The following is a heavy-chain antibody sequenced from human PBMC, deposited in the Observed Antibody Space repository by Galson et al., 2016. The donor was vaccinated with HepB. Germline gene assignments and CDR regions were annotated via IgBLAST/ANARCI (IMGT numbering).Heavy chain of an antibody. CDR2: INHGGSP. V-gene: IGHV4-34*01. J-gene: IGHJ5*01. D-gene: IGHD3-10*01. CDR1: GGSFSGYY. CDR3: ARGHGWFGDLLNRPRPNWLDF. Sequence: SETLSLTCAVYGGSFSGYYWNWLRQPPGKGLEWIGEINHGGSPNYNPSLKSRVTISVDTSKNQLSLRLNSVTAADTAVYYCARGHGWFGDLLNRPRPNWLDFWGRGTLVTVSS.